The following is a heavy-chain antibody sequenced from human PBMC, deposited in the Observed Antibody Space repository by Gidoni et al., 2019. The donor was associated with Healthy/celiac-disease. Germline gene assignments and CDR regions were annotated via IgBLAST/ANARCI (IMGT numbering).Heavy chain of an antibody. CDR3: ARERGGEQWLVSYYYYGMDV. Sequence: EVQLVESGGGLVQPGGSLRLSCAASGFTFSSYEMNWVRQAPGKGLEWVSYISSSGSTIYYADSVKGRFTISRDNAKNSLYLQMNSLRAGDTAVYYCARERGGEQWLVSYYYYGMDVWGQGTTVTVSS. CDR1: GFTFSSYE. CDR2: ISSSGSTI. D-gene: IGHD6-19*01. J-gene: IGHJ6*02. V-gene: IGHV3-48*03.